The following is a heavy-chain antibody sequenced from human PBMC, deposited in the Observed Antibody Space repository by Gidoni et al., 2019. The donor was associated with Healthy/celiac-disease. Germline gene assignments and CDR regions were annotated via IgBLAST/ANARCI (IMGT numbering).Heavy chain of an antibody. V-gene: IGHV1-3*01. CDR3: ARGIVGATPLDY. D-gene: IGHD1-26*01. CDR1: GYTFTSYA. Sequence: QVQLVQSGAEVKKPGASVKVSCKASGYTFTSYAMHWVRQAPGQRLEWMGWINAGNGNTKYSQKFQGRVTITRDTSASTAYMELSSLRSEDTAVYYCARGIVGATPLDYWGQGTLVTVSS. CDR2: INAGNGNT. J-gene: IGHJ4*02.